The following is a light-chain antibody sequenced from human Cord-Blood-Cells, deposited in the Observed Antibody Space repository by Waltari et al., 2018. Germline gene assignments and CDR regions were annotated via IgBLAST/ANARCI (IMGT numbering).Light chain of an antibody. J-gene: IGKJ4*01. CDR2: DAS. CDR1: QSVSSY. CDR3: QQRSNWPPLVT. V-gene: IGKV3-11*01. Sequence: EIVLTQSPATLSLSPGERATLSCRARQSVSSYLAWYQQKPGQAPRLLIYDASNRATGIPARFSGSGSGTDFTLTISSLEPEDFAVYYCQQRSNWPPLVTFGGGTKVEIK.